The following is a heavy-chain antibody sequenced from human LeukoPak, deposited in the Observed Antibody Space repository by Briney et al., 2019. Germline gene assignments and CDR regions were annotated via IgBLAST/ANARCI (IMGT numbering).Heavy chain of an antibody. D-gene: IGHD3-16*01. Sequence: ASVKVSCKASGYTFTSYGISWVRQAPGQGLEWMGWISAYNGNTNYAQKLQGRVTMTTDTSTSTAYMELRSLRSDDTAVYYCARDPGLMITFGGVKGSFDYWGQGTLVTASS. CDR3: ARDPGLMITFGGVKGSFDY. J-gene: IGHJ4*02. V-gene: IGHV1-18*04. CDR2: ISAYNGNT. CDR1: GYTFTSYG.